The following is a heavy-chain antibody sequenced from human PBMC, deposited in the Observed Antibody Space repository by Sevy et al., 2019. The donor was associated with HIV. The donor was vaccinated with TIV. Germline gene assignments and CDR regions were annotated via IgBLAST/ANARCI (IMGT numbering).Heavy chain of an antibody. CDR2: ITSDGSST. CDR1: GITLTPYW. CDR3: SRGLYYYDMRGHQEPGDY. J-gene: IGHJ4*01. Sequence: GGSLRLSCAASGITLTPYWMHWVRQAPGKGLVWVSRITSDGSSTSYSESVKGRFTISRDNGKNTLYLQMKSLRVEDTAVYFCSRGLYYYDMRGHQEPGDYWGHGVLVTVSS. D-gene: IGHD3-22*01. V-gene: IGHV3-74*01.